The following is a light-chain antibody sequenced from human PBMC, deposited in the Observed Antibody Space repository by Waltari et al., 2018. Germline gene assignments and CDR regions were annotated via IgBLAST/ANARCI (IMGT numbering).Light chain of an antibody. CDR3: SSYAGSNNIR. CDR2: DVS. Sequence: QSALTQPPSASGSPGQSVTISCTGTSSDIGGYNFVSWYQHHPGRAPKLMIYDVSKRPSGVPDRFSGSKSGNTASLTVSGLQAEDEADYYCSSYAGSNNIRFGGGTKLTVL. CDR1: SSDIGGYNF. V-gene: IGLV2-8*01. J-gene: IGLJ2*01.